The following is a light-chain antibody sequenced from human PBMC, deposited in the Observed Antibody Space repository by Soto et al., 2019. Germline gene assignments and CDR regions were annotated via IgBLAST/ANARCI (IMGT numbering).Light chain of an antibody. Sequence: QLVLTQSSSASASLGSSVKLTCTLSSGHSSYIIAWHQQQPGKAPRYLMKLEGSGSYNKGSGVPDRFSGSSSGADRYLTFSNLQFEDEAAYYCETWDSNTHTVFGGGTKVTVL. J-gene: IGLJ3*02. CDR2: LEGSGSY. V-gene: IGLV4-60*02. CDR3: ETWDSNTHTV. CDR1: SGHSSYI.